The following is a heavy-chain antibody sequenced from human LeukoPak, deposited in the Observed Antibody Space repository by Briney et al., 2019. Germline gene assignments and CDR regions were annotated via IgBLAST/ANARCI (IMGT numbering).Heavy chain of an antibody. Sequence: PSETLSLTCTVSGGSISSSSYYWGWIRQPPGKGLEGIGSIYYSGSTYYNPSLKSRVTISVDTSKNQFSLKLSSVTAADTAVYYCARGGQIAAAGNNYWGQGTLVTVSS. D-gene: IGHD6-13*01. J-gene: IGHJ4*02. CDR1: GGSISSSSYY. CDR2: IYYSGST. V-gene: IGHV4-39*01. CDR3: ARGGQIAAAGNNY.